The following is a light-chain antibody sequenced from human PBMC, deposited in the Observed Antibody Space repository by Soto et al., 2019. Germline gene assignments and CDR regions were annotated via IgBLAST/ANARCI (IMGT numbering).Light chain of an antibody. CDR2: EGT. V-gene: IGLV2-23*01. Sequence: QSVLTQPASVSGSPGQSITISCTGTSSDVGSYNLVSWYQQHPGKAPKLIIYEGTKRPSGVSNRFSGSKSANTASLTISGLLPEDESDYYCCSYADTNTYVFGTGTKLTVL. CDR3: CSYADTNTYV. J-gene: IGLJ1*01. CDR1: SSDVGSYNL.